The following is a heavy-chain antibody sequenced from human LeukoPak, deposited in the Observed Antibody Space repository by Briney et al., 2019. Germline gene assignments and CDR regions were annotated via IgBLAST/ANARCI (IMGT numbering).Heavy chain of an antibody. CDR1: GFTFSSYS. J-gene: IGHJ4*02. CDR3: ARDLSPRAAAGTEIDY. V-gene: IGHV3-21*01. Sequence: PGGSLRLSCAASGFTFSSYSMNWVRQAPGKGLEWVSSISSSSSYIYYADSVKGRFTISRDNAKNSLYLQMNSLRAEDTAVCYCARDLSPRAAAGTEIDYWGQGTLVTVSS. CDR2: ISSSSSYI. D-gene: IGHD6-13*01.